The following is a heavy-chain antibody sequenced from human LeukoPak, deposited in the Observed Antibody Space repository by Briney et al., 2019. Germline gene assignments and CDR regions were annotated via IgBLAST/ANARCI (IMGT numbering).Heavy chain of an antibody. Sequence: SETLSLTCTVSGGSISSYHWSWIRQPAGKGLEWIGRIYTSGSTDYNPSLKSRATVSLDKSTNQFSLRLSSVTAADTAVYYCVRGGAVAGSFDYWGQGTLVTVSS. CDR1: GGSISSYH. CDR2: IYTSGST. D-gene: IGHD6-19*01. V-gene: IGHV4-4*07. CDR3: VRGGAVAGSFDY. J-gene: IGHJ4*02.